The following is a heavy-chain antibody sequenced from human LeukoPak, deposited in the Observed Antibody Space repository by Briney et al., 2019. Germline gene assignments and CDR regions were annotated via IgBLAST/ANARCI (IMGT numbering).Heavy chain of an antibody. CDR1: GGSINPYF. D-gene: IGHD1-1*01. J-gene: IGHJ6*03. Sequence: SETLSFTCTVSGGSINPYFWTWIRQPPAKGLGWMGHVSYSVNTHSTPSLKSRAAISLDTSKNPFSLKLSSVTAADTAVYYCARGEVHHHTTGRTSASTYYYYYMAVWGKGTTVTV. CDR2: VSYSVNT. CDR3: ARGEVHHHTTGRTSASTYYYYYMAV. V-gene: IGHV4-59*01.